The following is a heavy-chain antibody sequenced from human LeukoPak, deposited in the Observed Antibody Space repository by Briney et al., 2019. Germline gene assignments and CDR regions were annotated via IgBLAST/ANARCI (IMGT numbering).Heavy chain of an antibody. J-gene: IGHJ6*03. V-gene: IGHV4-34*01. CDR3: ARTFRGYYYYYMDV. Sequence: SETLSLTCAVYGGSFSGYYWSWIRQPPGKGLEWIGEINHSGSTNYNPSLKSRVTISVDTSKNQFPLKLSSVTAADTAVYYCARTFRGYYYYYMDVWGKGTTVTISS. CDR1: GGSFSGYY. CDR2: INHSGST. D-gene: IGHD3-10*01.